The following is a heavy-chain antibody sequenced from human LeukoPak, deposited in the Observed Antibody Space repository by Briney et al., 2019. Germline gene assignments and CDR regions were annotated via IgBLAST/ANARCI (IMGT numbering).Heavy chain of an antibody. D-gene: IGHD4-11*01. V-gene: IGHV3-7*01. CDR3: AREGATDYSPFDY. Sequence: GGSLRLSCAASGFTFSSYWMSWVRQAPGKGLEWVANIKQDGSEKFYVDSVKGRFTISRDNAKNSLYLQMNSLRAEDTAVYNCAREGATDYSPFDYWGHGILVTVSS. CDR2: IKQDGSEK. J-gene: IGHJ4*01. CDR1: GFTFSSYW.